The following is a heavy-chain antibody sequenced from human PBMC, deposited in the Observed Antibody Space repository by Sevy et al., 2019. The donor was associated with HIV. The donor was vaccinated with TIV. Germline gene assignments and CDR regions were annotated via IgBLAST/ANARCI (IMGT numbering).Heavy chain of an antibody. V-gene: IGHV3-7*01. Sequence: GGSLRLSCAASGITFNSLWMTWVRQAPGKGLEWVANIKEDGSEKYYVDSVKGRFVISRDNAKSSLYLQMNSLRVEDTAVYYCADHPSGLWGQGTLVTVSS. CDR3: ADHPSGL. CDR2: IKEDGSEK. CDR1: GITFNSLW. J-gene: IGHJ4*02.